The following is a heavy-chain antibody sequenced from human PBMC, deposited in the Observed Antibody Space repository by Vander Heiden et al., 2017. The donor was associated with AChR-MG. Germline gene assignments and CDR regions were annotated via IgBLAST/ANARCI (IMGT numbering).Heavy chain of an antibody. CDR2: ISYDGSNK. V-gene: IGHV3-30-3*01. CDR3: ARERAYRSYYFDY. D-gene: IGHD1-26*01. CDR1: GFTFSSYA. Sequence: QVQLVGSGGGVVQPGRSLSLSLAASGFTFSSYAMHWVRQAPGKGLEWVAVISYDGSNKYYADSVKGRFTISRDNSKNTLYLQMNSLRAEDTAVYYCARERAYRSYYFDYWGQGTLVTVSS. J-gene: IGHJ4*02.